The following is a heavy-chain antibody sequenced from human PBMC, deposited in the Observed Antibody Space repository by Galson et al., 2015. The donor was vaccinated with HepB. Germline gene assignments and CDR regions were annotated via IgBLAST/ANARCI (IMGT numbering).Heavy chain of an antibody. CDR1: GFTFSSCA. Sequence: SLRLSCAASGFTFSSCAMTWVRQAPGKGLEWVSGISGSGDITYYADSVKGRFTISRDNSKNTLYLHMNSLRAEDTAVYYCAKDEECSDTTSCYRGLYYYNGMDVWGQGTTVTVSS. V-gene: IGHV3-23*01. D-gene: IGHD2-2*02. CDR3: AKDEECSDTTSCYRGLYYYNGMDV. J-gene: IGHJ6*02. CDR2: ISGSGDIT.